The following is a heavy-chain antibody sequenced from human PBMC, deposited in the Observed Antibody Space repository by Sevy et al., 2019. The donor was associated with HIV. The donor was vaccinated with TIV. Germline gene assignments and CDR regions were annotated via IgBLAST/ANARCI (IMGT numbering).Heavy chain of an antibody. Sequence: GGSLRLSCAASGFTLSTFGIHWVRQAPGKGLDWVAAIFSDGTTKYYGDSVKGRFAISRDNSKSTVHLQMNSLRVEDTAVYSCVRESGSDWYFDLWGRGTLVTVSS. CDR3: VRESGSDWYFDL. J-gene: IGHJ2*01. CDR2: IFSDGTTK. V-gene: IGHV3-33*01. CDR1: GFTLSTFG. D-gene: IGHD1-26*01.